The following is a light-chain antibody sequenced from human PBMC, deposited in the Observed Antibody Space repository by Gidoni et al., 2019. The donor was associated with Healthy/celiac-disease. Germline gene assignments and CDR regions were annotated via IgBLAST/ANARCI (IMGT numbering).Light chain of an antibody. V-gene: IGKV3-11*01. CDR2: DAS. CDR1: QSVSSY. Sequence: EIVLTQSPATLSFSPGERATLSCRASQSVSSYLAWYQQKPGQAPRLLIYDASNRATGIPARFNGSGSGTDFTLTISSLEPEDFAVYYCQQRSNWPPLTFGGGTKVEIK. CDR3: QQRSNWPPLT. J-gene: IGKJ4*01.